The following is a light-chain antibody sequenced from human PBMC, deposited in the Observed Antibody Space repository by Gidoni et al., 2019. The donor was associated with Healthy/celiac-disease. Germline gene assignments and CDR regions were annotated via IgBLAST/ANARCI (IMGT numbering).Light chain of an antibody. J-gene: IGKJ1*01. CDR1: QSVSSSY. Sequence: EIVLPQSPGTLSLSQGERATLSCRASQSVSSSYLAWYQQKPGQAPRLLIYGASSRATGIPDRFSGSGSGTDFTLTISRLEPEDFAVYYCQQYGSSPRTFGQGTKVEIK. CDR2: GAS. V-gene: IGKV3-20*01. CDR3: QQYGSSPRT.